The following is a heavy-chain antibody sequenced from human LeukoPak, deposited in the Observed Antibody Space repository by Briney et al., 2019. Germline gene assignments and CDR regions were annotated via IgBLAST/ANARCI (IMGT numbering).Heavy chain of an antibody. CDR1: VGSISTYS. V-gene: IGHV4-59*01. D-gene: IGHD3-9*01. CDR3: ARGETGHNY. Sequence: ASETLSLTCTAPVGSISTYSGTWIRNPPGKGLEWIGYIHYSGSTNYNPSLKSRVTISGDTSKNQFSLHVKSVIAADTAVYYCARGETGHNYWGQGTLVTVSS. CDR2: IHYSGST. J-gene: IGHJ4*02.